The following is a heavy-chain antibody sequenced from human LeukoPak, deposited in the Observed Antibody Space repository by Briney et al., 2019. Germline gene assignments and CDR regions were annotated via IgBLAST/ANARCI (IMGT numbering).Heavy chain of an antibody. V-gene: IGHV3-23*01. Sequence: GGSLRLSCAASGFTFSSYAMSWVRQAPGKGLEWVSAISGSGGSTYYADSVKGRFTISRDNAKNSLYLQMNSLRAEDTAVYYCARTGPLIAAHPDYWGQGTLVTVSS. J-gene: IGHJ4*02. CDR2: ISGSGGST. D-gene: IGHD6-13*01. CDR3: ARTGPLIAAHPDY. CDR1: GFTFSSYA.